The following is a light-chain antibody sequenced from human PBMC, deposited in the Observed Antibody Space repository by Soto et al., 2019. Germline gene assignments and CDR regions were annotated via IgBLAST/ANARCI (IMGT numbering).Light chain of an antibody. Sequence: AIQMTQSPSSLSASVGDRVTITCRASQGIRNDLGWYQQKSGKAPKLLIYGASSLQSGVPSRFSGSGSGTDFTLPISSLQPDDFAVYYCQQRTDRPPWTFGKGTKV. CDR2: GAS. CDR3: QQRTDRPPWT. J-gene: IGKJ1*01. V-gene: IGKV1-6*01. CDR1: QGIRND.